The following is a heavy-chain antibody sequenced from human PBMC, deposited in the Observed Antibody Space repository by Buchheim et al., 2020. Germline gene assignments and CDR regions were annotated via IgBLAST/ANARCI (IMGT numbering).Heavy chain of an antibody. CDR1: GFTFSSYW. J-gene: IGHJ4*02. D-gene: IGHD3-10*01. Sequence: EVQLVESGGGLVESGGSLRLSCAASGFTFSSYWMHWVRQAPGKGLVWVSRINNDGSRADYADSAKGRFTIFRDNAKNTPSLKMNSLRVEDTAVYYCGRDLGGVGSYWGQGT. V-gene: IGHV3-74*01. CDR3: GRDLGGVGSY. CDR2: INNDGSRA.